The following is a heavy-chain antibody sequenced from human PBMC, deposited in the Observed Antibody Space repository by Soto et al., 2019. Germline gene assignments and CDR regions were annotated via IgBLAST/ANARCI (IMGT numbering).Heavy chain of an antibody. CDR1: GGSISSGGYY. V-gene: IGHV4-31*03. Sequence: SETLSLTCTVSGGSISSGGYYWSWIRQHPGKGLEWIGYIYYSGSTYYNPSLKSRVTISVDTSKNQFSLKLSSVTAADTAVYYCVRGYCSSPDCHYSPGQGTLVPVSS. CDR3: VRGYCSSPDCHYS. D-gene: IGHD2-15*01. J-gene: IGHJ5*01. CDR2: IYYSGST.